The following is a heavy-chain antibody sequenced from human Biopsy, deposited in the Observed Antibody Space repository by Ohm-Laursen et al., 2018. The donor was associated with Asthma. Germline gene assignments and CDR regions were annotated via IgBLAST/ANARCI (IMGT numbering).Heavy chain of an antibody. V-gene: IGHV1-3*01. CDR1: GYNFISFA. J-gene: IGHJ3*02. D-gene: IGHD3-9*01. CDR2: INAGNGNT. Sequence: SVKVSCKVSGYNFISFAIHWVRQAPGQRLEWMGWINAGNGNTKYSQKFQGRVSITRDTSASTAYMELTSLRSEDTAAYYCARTYYDFLTGQVKDAFGIWGQGTMVTVSS. CDR3: ARTYYDFLTGQVKDAFGI.